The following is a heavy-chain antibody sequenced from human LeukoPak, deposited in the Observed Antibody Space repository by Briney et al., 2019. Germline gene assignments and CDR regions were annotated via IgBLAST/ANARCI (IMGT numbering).Heavy chain of an antibody. Sequence: ASVKVSCKASGGTFSSYAISWVRQAPGQGLEWMGWMNPNSGNTGYLQKFQGRVTMTRDTSMSTAFMELSSLTSEDTAVYYCARGVNSQGTAMVLFDSWGQGSLVTVSA. V-gene: IGHV1-8*02. D-gene: IGHD5-18*01. CDR2: MNPNSGNT. J-gene: IGHJ4*02. CDR3: ARGVNSQGTAMVLFDS. CDR1: GGTFSSYA.